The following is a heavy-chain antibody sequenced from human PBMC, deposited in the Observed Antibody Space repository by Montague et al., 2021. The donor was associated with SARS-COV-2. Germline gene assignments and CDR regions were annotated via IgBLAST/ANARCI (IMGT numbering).Heavy chain of an antibody. J-gene: IGHJ4*02. Sequence: PALVKPTQTLTLTCSFSGFSLSTSGVGVGWIRQPPGKALECLALIYWHDDKRYSPSLKNRLTVSKDTSRNQVVLTVTNMDPVDTATYYCAHKKSSWPIEFGYWGQGILVTVSS. CDR3: AHKKSSWPIEFGY. CDR1: GFSLSTSGVG. CDR2: IYWHDDK. V-gene: IGHV2-5*01. D-gene: IGHD2-15*01.